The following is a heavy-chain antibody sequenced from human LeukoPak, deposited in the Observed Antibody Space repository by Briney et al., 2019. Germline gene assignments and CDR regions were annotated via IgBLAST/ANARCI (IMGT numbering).Heavy chain of an antibody. CDR2: INPNTGGT. D-gene: IGHD3-10*01. CDR1: GYTFTDYY. Sequence: VASVKVSCKASGYTFTDYYMHWVRQAPGQGLEWLGWINPNTGGTNYAQKFQGRVTMTRDTSISTVYMELSRLRSNDTAVYFCARRGDAFDIWGQGTMVTVS. V-gene: IGHV1-2*02. J-gene: IGHJ3*02. CDR3: ARRGDAFDI.